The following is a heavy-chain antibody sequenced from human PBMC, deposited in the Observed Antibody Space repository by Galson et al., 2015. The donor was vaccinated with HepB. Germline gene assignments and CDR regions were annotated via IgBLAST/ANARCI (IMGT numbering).Heavy chain of an antibody. CDR2: ISSSSSTI. V-gene: IGHV3-48*02. J-gene: IGHJ2*01. CDR1: GFTFSSYS. Sequence: SLRLSCAASGFTFSSYSMNWVRQAPGKGLEWVSYISSSSSTIYYADSVKGRFTISRDNAKNSLYLQMNSLRDEDTAVYYCARDTPLWFGELSSPAPFDLWGRGTLVTVSS. D-gene: IGHD3-10*01. CDR3: ARDTPLWFGELSSPAPFDL.